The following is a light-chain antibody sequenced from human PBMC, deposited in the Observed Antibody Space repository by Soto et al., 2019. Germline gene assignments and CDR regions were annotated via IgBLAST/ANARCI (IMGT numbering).Light chain of an antibody. CDR2: EVS. Sequence: QSVLTQPASVSGSPGQSITISCTGTSSDVGGYNYVSWYQQHPGKAPKLMIYEVSNRPSGVSNRFSGSKSGNTASLTISGLQAEDEADYYCRSYKSSSTYACGTGTXV. CDR3: RSYKSSSTYA. J-gene: IGLJ1*01. CDR1: SSDVGGYNY. V-gene: IGLV2-14*01.